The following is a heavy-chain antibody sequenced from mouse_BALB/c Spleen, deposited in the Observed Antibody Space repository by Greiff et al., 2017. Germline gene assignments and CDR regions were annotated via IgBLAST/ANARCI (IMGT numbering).Heavy chain of an antibody. CDR1: GFTFTDYY. J-gene: IGHJ4*01. CDR2: IRNKANGYTT. V-gene: IGHV7-3*02. D-gene: IGHD1-1*01. Sequence: EVKLVESGGGLVQPGGSLRLSCATSGFTFTDYYMSWVRQPPGKALEWLGFIRNKANGYTTEYSASVKGRFTISRDTSQSILYLQMNTLRAEDSATYYCARDTRGSSPYAMDYWGQGTSVTVSS. CDR3: ARDTRGSSPYAMDY.